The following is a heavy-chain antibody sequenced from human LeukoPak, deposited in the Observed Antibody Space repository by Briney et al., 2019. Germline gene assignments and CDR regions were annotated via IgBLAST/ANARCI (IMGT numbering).Heavy chain of an antibody. CDR2: ISSSSSTI. CDR3: TRVSSRGLCGGGSCCSGSNDAFDI. Sequence: GGSLRLSCAASGFTFSSYSMNWVRQAPGKGLEWVSYISSSSSTIYYADSVKGRFTISRDNAKNSLYLQMNSLKTEDTSVYYCTRVSSRGLCGGGSCCSGSNDAFDIWGQGTMVTVSS. J-gene: IGHJ3*02. CDR1: GFTFSSYS. D-gene: IGHD2-15*01. V-gene: IGHV3-48*04.